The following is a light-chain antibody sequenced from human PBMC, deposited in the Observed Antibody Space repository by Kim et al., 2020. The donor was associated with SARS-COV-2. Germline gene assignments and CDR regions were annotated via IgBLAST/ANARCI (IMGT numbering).Light chain of an antibody. CDR3: QQCGVSPRT. CDR2: GAS. J-gene: IGKJ1*01. Sequence: PGERATLSCRASQSLPSNSLAWYQQKPGQAPRLVFYGASNRAAGIPDRFSGSGSGTDFTLTISRLEPEDFAVYYCQQCGVSPRTFGQGTKVDIK. V-gene: IGKV3-20*01. CDR1: QSLPSNS.